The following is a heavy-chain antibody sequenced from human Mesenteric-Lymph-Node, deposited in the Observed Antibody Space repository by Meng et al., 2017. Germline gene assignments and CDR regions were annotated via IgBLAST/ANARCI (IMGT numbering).Heavy chain of an antibody. Sequence: QCTFQESGPTLVTHTPTLTLTCTFSGFSLSTSGLGVGWSRQPPGKALEWLALIYWDDDKRYSPSLKSRLTITKDTSKNQVVLTMTNMDPVDTATYYCAHQVHYGDYDYWGQGTLVTVSS. D-gene: IGHD4-17*01. CDR2: IYWDDDK. V-gene: IGHV2-5*02. J-gene: IGHJ4*02. CDR1: GFSLSTSGLG. CDR3: AHQVHYGDYDY.